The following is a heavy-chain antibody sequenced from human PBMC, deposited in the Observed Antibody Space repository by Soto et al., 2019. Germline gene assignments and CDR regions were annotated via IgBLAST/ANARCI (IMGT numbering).Heavy chain of an antibody. J-gene: IGHJ3*02. V-gene: IGHV1-18*01. CDR3: ASLTRGYSYGDAFDI. Sequence: ASVKVSCKASGYTFTSYGISWVRQAPGQGLEWMGWISASNGNTNYAQKLQGRVTMTTDTSTSTAYMELRSLRSDDTALYSFASLTRGYSYGDAFDIWGQGTMVTVSS. D-gene: IGHD5-18*01. CDR1: GYTFTSYG. CDR2: ISASNGNT.